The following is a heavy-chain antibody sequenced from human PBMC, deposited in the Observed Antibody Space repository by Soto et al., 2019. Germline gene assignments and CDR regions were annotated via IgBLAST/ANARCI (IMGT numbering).Heavy chain of an antibody. CDR3: VRGFFAAVYAAHFDH. Sequence: QVQLVESGGGVVQPGTSLRLSCAASGFTFSTYGMHWVRQAPGKGLEYVAGVRYDGRAEYYVDSVRGRFTISRDNYKNMVSLQRRSLRAEDTAVYYCVRGFFAAVYAAHFDHWGQRTPVTVSS. D-gene: IGHD2-8*01. J-gene: IGHJ4*02. CDR1: GFTFSTYG. V-gene: IGHV3-33*01. CDR2: VRYDGRAE.